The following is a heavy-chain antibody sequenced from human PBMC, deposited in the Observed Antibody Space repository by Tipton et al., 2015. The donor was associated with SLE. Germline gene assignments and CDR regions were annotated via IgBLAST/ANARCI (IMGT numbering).Heavy chain of an antibody. CDR1: GGSISSSTYY. CDR3: ARSAMDYDYVWGTGDWFDP. J-gene: IGHJ5*02. V-gene: IGHV4-39*01. Sequence: LRLSCTVSGGSISSSTYYWGWIRQPPGKGLEWIGSMYYSGGTKYNPSLKSRVTISVDTSKNQFSLKLSSVTAADTAVYYCARSAMDYDYVWGTGDWFDPWGQGTLVTVSS. D-gene: IGHD3-16*01. CDR2: MYYSGGT.